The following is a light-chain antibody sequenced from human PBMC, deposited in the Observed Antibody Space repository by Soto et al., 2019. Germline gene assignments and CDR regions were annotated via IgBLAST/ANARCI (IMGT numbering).Light chain of an antibody. CDR2: GAS. J-gene: IGKJ1*01. CDR1: QGIANS. CDR3: QHYNSYSEA. V-gene: IGKV1-9*01. Sequence: DIQLTQSPSFLSASVGDRVTITCRASQGIANSLAWYHQKPAKAPKLLIYGASTLQSGVPSRFSGSGSGTEFTLTISSLQPDDFATYYCQHYNSYSEAFGQGTKVDIK.